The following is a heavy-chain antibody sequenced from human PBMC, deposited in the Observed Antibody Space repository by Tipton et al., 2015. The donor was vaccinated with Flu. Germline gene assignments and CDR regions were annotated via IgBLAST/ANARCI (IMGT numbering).Heavy chain of an antibody. V-gene: IGHV4-31*02. CDR1: GKALSIGDYY. CDR2: IYHNGTT. CDR3: ARGLFNGFSFYYFDV. D-gene: IGHD2-8*01. Sequence: GKALSIGDYYWSWIRQHSGKGLEWIGYIYHNGTTYYKPSLKSRVDITVDTSKNLFSLRLSSVTAADTAVYYCARGLFNGFSFYYFDVWGQGTLVTVSS. J-gene: IGHJ4*02.